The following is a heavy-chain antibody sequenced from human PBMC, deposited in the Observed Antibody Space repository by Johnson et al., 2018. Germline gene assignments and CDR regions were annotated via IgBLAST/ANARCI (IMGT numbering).Heavy chain of an antibody. Sequence: VQLVQSGGGLVKPGGSLRLSCAASGFTFSSYSMNWVRQAPGKGLEWVSSISSSSSYIYYADSVKGRFTISRDNAKNSLYLQRNSLRAEDTAVYYCSSMYYDFWSGYYTPGSYYYYGMDVWGQGTTVTVSS. CDR2: ISSSSSYI. CDR3: SSMYYDFWSGYYTPGSYYYYGMDV. V-gene: IGHV3-21*01. D-gene: IGHD3-3*01. J-gene: IGHJ6*02. CDR1: GFTFSSYS.